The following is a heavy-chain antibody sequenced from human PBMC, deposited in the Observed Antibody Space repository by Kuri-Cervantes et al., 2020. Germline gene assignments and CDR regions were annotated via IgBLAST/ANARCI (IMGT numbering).Heavy chain of an antibody. V-gene: IGHV3-30*19. D-gene: IGHD5-24*01. CDR3: ARDWEMATTNPEGAFDI. CDR1: GFIFSICD. J-gene: IGHJ3*02. Sequence: GGSLRLSCVSSGFIFSICDLDWVRQAPGKGLEWVAVISYDGSNKYYADSVKGRFTISRDNSKNTLYLQMNSLRAEDTAVYYCARDWEMATTNPEGAFDIWGQGTMVTVSS. CDR2: ISYDGSNK.